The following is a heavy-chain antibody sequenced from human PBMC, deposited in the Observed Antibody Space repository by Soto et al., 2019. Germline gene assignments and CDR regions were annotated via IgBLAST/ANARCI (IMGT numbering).Heavy chain of an antibody. CDR3: AREGNLGRWIQPLDS. CDR1: GGSISSYY. J-gene: IGHJ4*02. Sequence: SETLSLTCTVSGGSISSYYWSWIRQPPGKGLEWIGYIYYSGSTNYNPSLKSRVTISVDTSKNQFSLKLSSVTAADTAVYYCAREGNLGRWIQPLDSWGQGTLVTVSS. V-gene: IGHV4-59*01. CDR2: IYYSGST. D-gene: IGHD2-2*03.